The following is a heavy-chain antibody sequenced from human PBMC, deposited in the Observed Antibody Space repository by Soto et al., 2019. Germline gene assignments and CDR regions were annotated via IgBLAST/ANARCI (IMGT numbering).Heavy chain of an antibody. D-gene: IGHD5-12*01. Sequence: GGSLRLSCVASGFTFRTYAMSWLRQAPGKGLEWVSTISGSGGGTYYADSVKGRFTISRDNSKNTLYLQMNSLRAEDTAVYYCVKGDGYNSWGAFDIWGQGTMVTVSS. V-gene: IGHV3-23*01. CDR3: VKGDGYNSWGAFDI. J-gene: IGHJ3*02. CDR1: GFTFRTYA. CDR2: ISGSGGGT.